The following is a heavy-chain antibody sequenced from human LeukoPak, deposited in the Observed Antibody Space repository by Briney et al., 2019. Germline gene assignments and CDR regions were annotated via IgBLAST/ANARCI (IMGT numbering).Heavy chain of an antibody. J-gene: IGHJ4*02. CDR2: ISYDGGNK. Sequence: AGGSLRLSCEASGFTLSSHWMSWVRQAPGKGLEWVAIISYDGGNKYYADSVKGRFTISRDNSKNTLYVQMNSLRAEDTAVYYCARERVARAAFDYWGQGTLVTVSS. CDR3: ARERVARAAFDY. CDR1: GFTLSSHW. V-gene: IGHV3-30*03. D-gene: IGHD6-6*01.